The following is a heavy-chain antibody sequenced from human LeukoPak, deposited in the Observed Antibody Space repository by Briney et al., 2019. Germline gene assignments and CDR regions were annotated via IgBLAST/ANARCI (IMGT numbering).Heavy chain of an antibody. J-gene: IGHJ3*02. V-gene: IGHV4-39*01. D-gene: IGHD6-19*01. Sequence: PSETLSLTCTVSGGSISSSSYYWGWIRQPPGKGLEWIGSIYYSGGTYYNPSLKSRVTISVDTSKNQFSLKLSSVTAADTAVYYCATRIAVAGTGAFDIWGQGTMVTVSS. CDR3: ATRIAVAGTGAFDI. CDR2: IYYSGGT. CDR1: GGSISSSSYY.